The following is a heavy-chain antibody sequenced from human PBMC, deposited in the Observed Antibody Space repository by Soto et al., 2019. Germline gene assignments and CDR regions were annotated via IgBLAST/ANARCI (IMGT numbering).Heavy chain of an antibody. CDR1: GLPHSNFA. CDR3: SKDAVYNDGLWLMDH. J-gene: IGHJ4*02. Sequence: GGSLRLSCTASGLPHSNFAMMWVRQAPGKGLECVSGIYGSGRGIEYADSVKGRFTISRDNSKNTVYLQMTDLRADDTAVYYCSKDAVYNDGLWLMDHWGQGTQVTVSS. CDR2: IYGSGRGI. V-gene: IGHV3-23*05. D-gene: IGHD2-21*01.